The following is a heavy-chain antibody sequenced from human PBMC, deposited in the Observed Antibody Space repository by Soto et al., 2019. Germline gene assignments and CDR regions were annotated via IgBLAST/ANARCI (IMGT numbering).Heavy chain of an antibody. D-gene: IGHD5-12*01. Sequence: ASVKVSCKASGYTFTGYYMHWVRQAPGQGLEGMGWINPNSGGTNYAQKFQGWVTMTRDTSISTAYMELSRLRSDDTAVYYCARDGAVATSNAFDIWGRGTMVTVSS. CDR2: INPNSGGT. CDR1: GYTFTGYY. V-gene: IGHV1-2*04. J-gene: IGHJ3*02. CDR3: ARDGAVATSNAFDI.